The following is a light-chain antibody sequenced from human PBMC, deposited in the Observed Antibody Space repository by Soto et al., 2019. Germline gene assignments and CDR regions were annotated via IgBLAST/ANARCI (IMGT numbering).Light chain of an antibody. CDR3: QQYDSSPIT. CDR1: QSVDTN. CDR2: SAS. Sequence: VLTQSPVTLSVSPGETATLSCRASQSVDTNLAWYKQRPGQAPRLLINSASTRATGIPTRFSGSGSGTEFILTISSLQSEDSEVYYCQQYDSSPITFGQGTRLEIK. V-gene: IGKV3-15*01. J-gene: IGKJ5*01.